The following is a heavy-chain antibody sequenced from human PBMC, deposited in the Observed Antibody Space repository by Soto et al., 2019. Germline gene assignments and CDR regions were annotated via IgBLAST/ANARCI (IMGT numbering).Heavy chain of an antibody. CDR3: ARIRGYWYGLDV. Sequence: EVQLLESGGGLVQPGGSLRLSCAASGFPLSTYGMTWVRQAPGKGLEWVSAITGTGGNTYYVDSVKGRFTSSRDNSKNMLYLQVNSLRVEYTAGYYCARIRGYWYGLDVWGQGTTVTVSS. V-gene: IGHV3-23*01. CDR1: GFPLSTYG. CDR2: ITGTGGNT. J-gene: IGHJ6*02.